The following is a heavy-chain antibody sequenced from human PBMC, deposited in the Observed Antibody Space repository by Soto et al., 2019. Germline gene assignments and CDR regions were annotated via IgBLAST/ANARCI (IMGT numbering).Heavy chain of an antibody. Sequence: PSETLSLTCAVSGGSISSGGYSWSWIRQPPGKGLEWIGYIYHSGSTYYNPSLKSRVTISVDTSKNQFSLKLSPVTAADTAVYYCAGTTTAPLDYWGQGTLVTVSS. J-gene: IGHJ4*02. CDR3: AGTTTAPLDY. CDR1: GGSISSGGYS. V-gene: IGHV4-30-2*01. D-gene: IGHD4-4*01. CDR2: IYHSGST.